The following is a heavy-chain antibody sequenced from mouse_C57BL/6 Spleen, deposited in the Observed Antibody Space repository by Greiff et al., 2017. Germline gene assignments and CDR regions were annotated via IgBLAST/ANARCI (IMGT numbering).Heavy chain of an antibody. CDR1: GYTFTSYG. Sequence: QVQLQQSGAELVRPGASVKLSCKASGYTFTSYGISWLKQRTGQGLVWIGEIYPRSGNTYYNEKFKCKATLTADKSSSTAYMELRSLTSDDSAVYFCARGGIYYGNLGFDYWGQGTTLTVSS. CDR3: ARGGIYYGNLGFDY. J-gene: IGHJ2*01. D-gene: IGHD2-1*01. V-gene: IGHV1-81*01. CDR2: IYPRSGNT.